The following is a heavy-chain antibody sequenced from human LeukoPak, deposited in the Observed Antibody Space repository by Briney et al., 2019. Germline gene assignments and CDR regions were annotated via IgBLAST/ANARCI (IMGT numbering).Heavy chain of an antibody. CDR3: ARRPSLGLRYFDY. D-gene: IGHD3-9*01. J-gene: IGHJ4*02. CDR1: GGTFSSYA. CDR2: ISAYNGNT. V-gene: IGHV1-18*01. Sequence: ASVKVSCKASGGTFSSYAISWVRQAPGQGLEWMGWISAYNGNTNYAQKLQGRVTMTTDTSTSTAYMELRSLRSDDTAVYYCARRPSLGLRYFDYWGQGTLVTVSS.